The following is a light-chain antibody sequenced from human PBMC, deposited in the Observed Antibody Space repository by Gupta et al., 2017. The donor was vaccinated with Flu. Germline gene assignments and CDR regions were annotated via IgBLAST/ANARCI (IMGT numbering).Light chain of an antibody. CDR1: QSVSSN. CDR3: QQDNNWPRT. CDR2: SAS. J-gene: IGKJ1*01. V-gene: IGKV3-15*01. Sequence: EIVMTQSPATLSVSPGERATLSCRASQSVSSNLAWYQQKPGQAPRLLISSASTRATGIPARFSGSGSGTEFTLTISSLQSEDFAVYYCQQDNNWPRTFGQGTKVEIK.